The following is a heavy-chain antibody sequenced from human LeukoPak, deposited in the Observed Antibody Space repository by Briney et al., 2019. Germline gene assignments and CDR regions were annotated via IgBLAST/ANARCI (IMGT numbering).Heavy chain of an antibody. V-gene: IGHV1-18*01. CDR1: GYTFTNYA. CDR2: ITVYNGNT. CDR3: TRGEGFCDY. J-gene: IGHJ4*02. Sequence: ASVKVSCKASGYTFTNYAISWVRQGPGQGLEWMAWITVYNGNTNYAQKLQGRVTVTTDTSTSTAYMELRSLRSDDTAVYYCTRGEGFCDYWRQGTLVTVSS. D-gene: IGHD1-26*01.